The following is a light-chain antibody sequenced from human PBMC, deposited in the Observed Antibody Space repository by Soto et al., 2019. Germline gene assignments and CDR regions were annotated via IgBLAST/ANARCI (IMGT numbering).Light chain of an antibody. V-gene: IGKV1-39*01. CDR2: AAS. CDR1: QSISIY. Sequence: DVQMTQSPSSLSASVGDRVTISCRASQSISIYLNWYQQKPGTAPRLLVYAASSLHSGVPSRFSGSGSETDFTLTISSLQPEDFGTYYCQQSYISPRTFGQGTKVDVK. J-gene: IGKJ1*01. CDR3: QQSYISPRT.